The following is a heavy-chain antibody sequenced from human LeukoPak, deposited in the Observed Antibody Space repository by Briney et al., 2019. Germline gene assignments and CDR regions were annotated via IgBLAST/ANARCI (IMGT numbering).Heavy chain of an antibody. CDR3: ARVDDSSGYYYFDY. Sequence: GGSLRLSCAASGFTFSSYSMNWVRQAPGKGLEWVSSISSSSSYIYYADSVKGRFTISRDNAKNSLYLQMNSLRAEDTALYYCARVDDSSGYYYFDYWGQGTLVTVSS. D-gene: IGHD3-22*01. J-gene: IGHJ4*02. CDR1: GFTFSSYS. CDR2: ISSSSSYI. V-gene: IGHV3-21*04.